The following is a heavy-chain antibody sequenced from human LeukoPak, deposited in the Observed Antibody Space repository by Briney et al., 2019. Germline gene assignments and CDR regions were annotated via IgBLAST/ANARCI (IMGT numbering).Heavy chain of an antibody. D-gene: IGHD3-16*02. CDR1: GFTFRNSW. V-gene: IGHV3-7*05. J-gene: IGHJ4*02. Sequence: GGSLRLSCAPSGFTFRNSWMTWVRQAPGKGLEWVANIKYDGSEIYYLDSVKGRFTISRDNAKNSLYLQMNSLRAEDTAVYYCATFSGLRLGELSLYRWGQGTLVTVSS. CDR3: ATFSGLRLGELSLYR. CDR2: IKYDGSEI.